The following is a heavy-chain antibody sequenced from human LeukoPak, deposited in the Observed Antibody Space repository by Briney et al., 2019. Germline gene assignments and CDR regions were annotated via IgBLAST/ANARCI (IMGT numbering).Heavy chain of an antibody. D-gene: IGHD6-6*01. CDR3: ESLTEYYYSYGMAV. V-gene: IGHV4-59*08. CDR2: IYYSGST. J-gene: IGHJ6*02. Sequence: SETLSLSCTVSGGSFSSYYWSWIRQPPGKGLEWVGYIYYSGSTNYNPYLKSGVTISVDTYKKQYSMKLSSVNAADTDVYYCESLTEYYYSYGMAVWGQGTPVTVSS. CDR1: GGSFSSYY.